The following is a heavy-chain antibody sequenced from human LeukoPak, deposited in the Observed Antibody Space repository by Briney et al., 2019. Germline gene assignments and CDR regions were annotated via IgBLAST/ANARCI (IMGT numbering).Heavy chain of an antibody. CDR1: GFTFSSYA. D-gene: IGHD6-19*01. V-gene: IGHV3-30-3*01. J-gene: IGHJ4*02. CDR3: ARVRGMYSSGWYSN. CDR2: ISYDGSNK. Sequence: GRSLRLSCAASGFTFSSYAMHWVRQAPGKGLEWVAVISYDGSNKYYADSVKGRFTISRDNSKNTLYLQMNGLRAEDTAVYYCARVRGMYSSGWYSNWGQGTLVTVSS.